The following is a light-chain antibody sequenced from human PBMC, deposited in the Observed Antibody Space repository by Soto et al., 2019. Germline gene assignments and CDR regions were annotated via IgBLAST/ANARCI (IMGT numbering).Light chain of an antibody. Sequence: QSVLTQPPSVSAAPGQKVTISCSGSSSNIGNNFVTWYQQLPGTAPKLLIYDNNKRPSGIPDRFSGSQSGTSATLGITGLQTGDEAFYYCGSWDSSLTYVFGTGTKVTVL. V-gene: IGLV1-51*01. CDR2: DNN. CDR1: SSNIGNNF. CDR3: GSWDSSLTYV. J-gene: IGLJ1*01.